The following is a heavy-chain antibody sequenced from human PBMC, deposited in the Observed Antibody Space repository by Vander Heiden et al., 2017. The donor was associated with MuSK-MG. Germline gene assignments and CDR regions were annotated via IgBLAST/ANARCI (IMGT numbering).Heavy chain of an antibody. Sequence: EVQLVESGGGLVKPGGSLRLSCAASGFTFSSYTMNWVRQAPGKGLEWVSSISSSSSYIYYADSVNGRFTISRDNAKSSLYLQMNSLRAEDTAVYYCVRSRSGSYSDEYYYYMDVWGHGTTVTVSS. J-gene: IGHJ6*03. CDR2: ISSSSSYI. CDR1: GFTFSSYT. D-gene: IGHD1-26*01. V-gene: IGHV3-21*03. CDR3: VRSRSGSYSDEYYYYMDV.